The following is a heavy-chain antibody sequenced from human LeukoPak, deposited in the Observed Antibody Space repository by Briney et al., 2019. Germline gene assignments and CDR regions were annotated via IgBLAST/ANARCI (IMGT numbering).Heavy chain of an antibody. J-gene: IGHJ4*02. V-gene: IGHV3-48*04. CDR3: GRGRGSWYGVYFDY. D-gene: IGHD6-13*01. CDR2: ISSSSSTI. CDR1: GYTFSSYR. Sequence: PGGSLRLSCAASGYTFSSYRMTWVRQAPGKGLEWVSYISSSSSTIYYADSVKGRFTNSKGNAKNSLYLQMNSLRTEDTAVYYCGRGRGSWYGVYFDYWGQGTLVTVSS.